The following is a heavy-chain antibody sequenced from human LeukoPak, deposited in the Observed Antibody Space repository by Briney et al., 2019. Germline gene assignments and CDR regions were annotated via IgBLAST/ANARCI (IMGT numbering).Heavy chain of an antibody. CDR1: GFTVSSNY. CDR2: IYSGGSA. J-gene: IGHJ4*02. CDR3: ARDYGSGSPTFDY. V-gene: IGHV3-66*01. D-gene: IGHD3-10*01. Sequence: GGSLRLSCAASGFTVSSNYMSWVRQAPGKGLEWVSVIYSGGSAYYADSVKGRFTISRDNSKNTLYLQMNSLRAEDTAVYYCARDYGSGSPTFDYWGQGTLVTVSS.